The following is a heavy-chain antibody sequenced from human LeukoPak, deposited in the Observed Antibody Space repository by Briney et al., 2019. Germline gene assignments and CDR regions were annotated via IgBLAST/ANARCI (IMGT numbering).Heavy chain of an antibody. J-gene: IGHJ6*03. Sequence: SETLSLTCAVSGYSISSGYYCGWIRQPPGKGLEWIGSIYHSGSTYYNPSLKSRVTISVDTSKNQFSLKLSSVTAADTAVYYCARHLRSRIAAAGPRQYYYYYYMDVWGKGTTVTVSS. D-gene: IGHD6-13*01. CDR3: ARHLRSRIAAAGPRQYYYYYYMDV. CDR1: GYSISSGYY. CDR2: IYHSGST. V-gene: IGHV4-38-2*01.